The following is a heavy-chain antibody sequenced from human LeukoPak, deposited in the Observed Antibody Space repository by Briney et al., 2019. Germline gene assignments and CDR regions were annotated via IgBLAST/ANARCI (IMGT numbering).Heavy chain of an antibody. CDR3: AKESRGWGYSYPDY. J-gene: IGHJ4*02. CDR2: ISGSGGST. D-gene: IGHD5-18*01. Sequence: GGSLRLSCAASGFTFSSYAMSWVRQAPGKGLEWVSAISGSGGSTDYADSVKGRFTISRDNSKNTLYLQMNSLRAEDTAVYYCAKESRGWGYSYPDYWGQGTLVTVSS. CDR1: GFTFSSYA. V-gene: IGHV3-23*01.